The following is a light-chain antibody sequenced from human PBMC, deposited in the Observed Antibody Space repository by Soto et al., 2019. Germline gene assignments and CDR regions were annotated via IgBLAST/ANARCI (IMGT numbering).Light chain of an antibody. CDR3: QQYGNSPWT. CDR1: QSVSSSY. CDR2: GAS. J-gene: IGKJ1*01. Sequence: DIVLTQSPGTLCLSPGERATLSCMASQSVSSSYLAWYQQKPGQAPRLLIYGASSRATGIPDRFSGSGSGTDFTLTISRLEPEDFAVYYCQQYGNSPWTFGQGTKVDIK. V-gene: IGKV3-20*01.